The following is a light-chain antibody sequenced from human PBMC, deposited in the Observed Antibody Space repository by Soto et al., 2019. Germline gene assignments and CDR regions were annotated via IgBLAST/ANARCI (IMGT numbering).Light chain of an antibody. CDR2: DVT. V-gene: IGLV2-11*01. Sequence: QSALSQPRSMSESPGQSVTISCSGTSRDVGAYNYVSWFQHHPGKAPKLIIYDVTRRPSGVPDRFSGSKSGNTASLTISGLQTEDEAYYFCCSHAGGYTWVFGGGTKVTVL. J-gene: IGLJ3*02. CDR3: CSHAGGYTWV. CDR1: SRDVGAYNY.